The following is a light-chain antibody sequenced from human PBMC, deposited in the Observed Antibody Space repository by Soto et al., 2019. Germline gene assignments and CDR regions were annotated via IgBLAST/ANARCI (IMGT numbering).Light chain of an antibody. CDR3: LQYGSSPGYT. Sequence: EIVLTQSPGTLSLSPGERATLSCRASQSVRSGSLAWYQQKPGQAPRLLIFGASSRATGIPHRFSGSGSGTDFTLTISRLEPEDFAVYYCLQYGSSPGYTFGQGTKLEI. CDR1: QSVRSGS. V-gene: IGKV3-20*01. J-gene: IGKJ2*01. CDR2: GAS.